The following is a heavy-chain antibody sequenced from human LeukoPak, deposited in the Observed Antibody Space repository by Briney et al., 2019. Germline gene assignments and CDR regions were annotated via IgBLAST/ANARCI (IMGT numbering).Heavy chain of an antibody. J-gene: IGHJ6*02. D-gene: IGHD4-11*01. CDR1: GVTLSTYA. Sequence: GGSLRLSCAASGVTLSTYAMSWARQAPGKGLEWVSGISSSGSGDNTYYADSVKGRFTISRDNAKNSLYLQMNSLRAEDTAVYYCARAPHYSNYGPYYYGMDVWGQGTTVTVSS. CDR3: ARAPHYSNYGPYYYGMDV. V-gene: IGHV3-21*01. CDR2: ISSSGSGDNT.